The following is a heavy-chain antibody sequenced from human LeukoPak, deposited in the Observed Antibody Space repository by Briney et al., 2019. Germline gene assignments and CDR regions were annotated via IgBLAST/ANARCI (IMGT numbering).Heavy chain of an antibody. V-gene: IGHV3-23*01. Sequence: GGSLRLSCAASGFTFGSCAMNWVRQAPGKGLEWLSSINGSGANTYYADSVEGRFTISRDNSQNTLYLQMNSLRAEDTAVCYCAKDVRGYNRPFDYWGQGTLVTVSS. CDR3: AKDVRGYNRPFDY. D-gene: IGHD3-10*02. J-gene: IGHJ4*02. CDR2: INGSGANT. CDR1: GFTFGSCA.